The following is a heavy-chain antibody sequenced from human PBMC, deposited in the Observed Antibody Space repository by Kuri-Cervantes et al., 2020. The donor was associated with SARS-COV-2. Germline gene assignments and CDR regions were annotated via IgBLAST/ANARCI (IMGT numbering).Heavy chain of an antibody. CDR3: TKDRSGVFGVEYYDGLDV. J-gene: IGHJ6*02. D-gene: IGHD3-3*01. Sequence: GSLRISCAASGFNFSPYPMHWVRQPPGKGLEWVAVISSDGTEKNYADAVKGRFTISRDNSKNTLYLQMNSLRAEDTAGYYCTKDRSGVFGVEYYDGLDVWGQGTTVTVSS. CDR2: ISSDGTEK. V-gene: IGHV3-30*01. CDR1: GFNFSPYP.